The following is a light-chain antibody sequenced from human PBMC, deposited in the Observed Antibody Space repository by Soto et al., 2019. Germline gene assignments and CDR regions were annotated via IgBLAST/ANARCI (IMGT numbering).Light chain of an antibody. CDR2: PAS. J-gene: IGKJ5*01. CDR1: QVISPS. CDR3: QQLYDSPIT. Sequence: DIHLTQSPSFLSPSIGESVTITCRASQVISPSLAWYQVKPGKAPKLLIYPASTLESGVPPRFSATVSGTEFSLTITSLQPEDFATYYCQQLYDSPITFGKGTRLEIK. V-gene: IGKV1-9*01.